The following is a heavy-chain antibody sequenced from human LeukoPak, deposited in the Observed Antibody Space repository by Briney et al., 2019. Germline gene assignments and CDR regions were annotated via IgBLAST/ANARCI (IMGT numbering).Heavy chain of an antibody. CDR1: GYTFTGYY. Sequence: ASEKVSCTASGYTFTGYYMHWGRQAPGQGREWVGRINPNSGGTNYAQKFQGRVTMTRETSISTAYMELSRLRSDDTAVYYCAGDVSRGSSGWYGYWGQGTLVTVSS. D-gene: IGHD6-19*01. V-gene: IGHV1-2*06. CDR3: AGDVSRGSSGWYGY. J-gene: IGHJ4*02. CDR2: INPNSGGT.